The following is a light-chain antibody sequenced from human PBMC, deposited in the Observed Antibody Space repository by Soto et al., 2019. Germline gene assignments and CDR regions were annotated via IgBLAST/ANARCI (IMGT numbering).Light chain of an antibody. CDR3: QQFNSSPFT. CDR1: QGISSA. J-gene: IGKJ3*01. Sequence: AIQLTQSPSSLSASVGDRVTITCRASQGISSALAWYQQKPGKAPKLLIYDASSLESGVPSRFSGSGSGTYFTLTISSLQPEDFVTYYCQQFNSSPFTFGPGTKVDIK. V-gene: IGKV1-13*02. CDR2: DAS.